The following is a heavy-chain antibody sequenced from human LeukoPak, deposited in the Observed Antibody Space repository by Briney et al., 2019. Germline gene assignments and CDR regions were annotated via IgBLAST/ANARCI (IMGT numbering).Heavy chain of an antibody. Sequence: GGSLRLSCAASGFTFSSYYVHWVRQAPGKGLVWVSRINSDGSSTTYADSVKGRFTISRDNAKNTLYLQMNSLRAEDTAVYHCARVPHCSSSSCYSWFDPWGQGTLVTVSS. CDR3: ARVPHCSSSSCYSWFDP. CDR1: GFTFSSYY. J-gene: IGHJ5*02. V-gene: IGHV3-74*03. D-gene: IGHD2-2*01. CDR2: INSDGSST.